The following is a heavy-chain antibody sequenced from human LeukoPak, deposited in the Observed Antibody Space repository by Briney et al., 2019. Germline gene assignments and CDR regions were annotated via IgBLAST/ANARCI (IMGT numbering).Heavy chain of an antibody. CDR3: ARVANSYDGSGYFDF. Sequence: GGSLRLSCAAAGFTVSRNYMTWVRQAPGKGLEWVSVIYSGGNTYYADSVKGRFTISRDNSKNTVYLQMNNLRADDAAVYYCARVANSYDGSGYFDFWGREPRSPSPQ. J-gene: IGHJ5*01. V-gene: IGHV3-53*01. CDR2: IYSGGNT. D-gene: IGHD3-22*01. CDR1: GFTVSRNY.